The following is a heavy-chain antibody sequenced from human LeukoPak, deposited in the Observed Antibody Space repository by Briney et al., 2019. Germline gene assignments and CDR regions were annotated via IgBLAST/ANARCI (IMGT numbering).Heavy chain of an antibody. Sequence: KPSETLSLTCTVSGGAISSTAYYWGWIRQPPGKRLEWIGSIYYSGSTYYNPSLKSRVTISVDTSHNQFSLKLNSVTAADTALYYCARHPPYGSRNWGAYYFDSWGQGTLVTVSS. CDR3: ARHPPYGSRNWGAYYFDS. J-gene: IGHJ4*02. V-gene: IGHV4-39*01. CDR2: IYYSGST. CDR1: GGAISSTAYY. D-gene: IGHD3-10*01.